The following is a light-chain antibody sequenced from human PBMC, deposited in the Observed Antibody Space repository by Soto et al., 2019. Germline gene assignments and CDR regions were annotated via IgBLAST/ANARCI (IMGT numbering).Light chain of an antibody. V-gene: IGKV3-20*01. J-gene: IGKJ1*01. CDR3: QQYLTSPKT. Sequence: EIVLTQSPATLSLSPGERATLSCRASQTISNSLVAWYQQKPGQAPRLLMYGASSRATGIPDRFRGSGSGTDFALTISRLEPEDFAVYYCQQYLTSPKTFGQGTKVDIK. CDR1: QTISNSL. CDR2: GAS.